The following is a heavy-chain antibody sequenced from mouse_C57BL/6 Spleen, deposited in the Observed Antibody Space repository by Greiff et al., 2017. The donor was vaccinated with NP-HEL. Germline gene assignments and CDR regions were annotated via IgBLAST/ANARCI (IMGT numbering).Heavy chain of an antibody. V-gene: IGHV1-81*01. CDR3: ARGGLYDYGEAY. D-gene: IGHD2-4*01. Sequence: QVQLQQSGAELARPGASVKLSCKASGYTFTSYGISWVKQRTGQGLEWIGEIYPRSGNTYYNEKFKGKATMTADKSSSTAYMELRSLTSEDSAVYFCARGGLYDYGEAYWGQGTLVTVSA. CDR1: GYTFTSYG. CDR2: IYPRSGNT. J-gene: IGHJ3*01.